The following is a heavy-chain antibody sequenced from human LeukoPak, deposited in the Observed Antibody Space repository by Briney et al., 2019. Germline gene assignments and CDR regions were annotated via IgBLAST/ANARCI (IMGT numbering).Heavy chain of an antibody. J-gene: IGHJ4*02. D-gene: IGHD3-10*01. Sequence: GRSLRLSCAASGFTFSSYAMHWVRQAPGKGLEWVAVISYDGSNKYYADSVKGRFSVSRDSSKNTMYLQMNNLRAEDTAIYYCGTSASAHYRVFDYWGQGALVTVSP. CDR2: ISYDGSNK. V-gene: IGHV3-30*14. CDR1: GFTFSSYA. CDR3: GTSASAHYRVFDY.